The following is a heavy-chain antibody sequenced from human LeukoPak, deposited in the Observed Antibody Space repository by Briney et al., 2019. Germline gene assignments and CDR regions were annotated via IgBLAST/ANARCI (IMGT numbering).Heavy chain of an antibody. CDR3: ARVAPNFPFQAWFDP. V-gene: IGHV1-2*02. D-gene: IGHD1-1*01. J-gene: IGHJ5*02. Sequence: GASVKVSCKASGYTFTGYYMHWVRQAPGQGLEWMGWINPNSGGTNYAQKFQGRGTMTRDTSISTAYMELSRLRSDDTAMYYCARVAPNFPFQAWFDPWGQGTLVTVSS. CDR2: INPNSGGT. CDR1: GYTFTGYY.